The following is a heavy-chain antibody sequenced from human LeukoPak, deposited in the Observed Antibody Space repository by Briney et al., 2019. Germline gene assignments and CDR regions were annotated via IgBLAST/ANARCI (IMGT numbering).Heavy chain of an antibody. Sequence: GGSLRLSCAASGFTFSSYAMSWVRQAPGKGLEWVSAISGSGGGTYYADAVKGRFTISRDNSKNTLYLQMNSLRAEDTAVYYCAKRRSGTIFGVVSGFDYWGQGTLVTVSS. CDR2: ISGSGGGT. V-gene: IGHV3-23*01. CDR3: AKRRSGTIFGVVSGFDY. D-gene: IGHD3-3*01. CDR1: GFTFSSYA. J-gene: IGHJ4*02.